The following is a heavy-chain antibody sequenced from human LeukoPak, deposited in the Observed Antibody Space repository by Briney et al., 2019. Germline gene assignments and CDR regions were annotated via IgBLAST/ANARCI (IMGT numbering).Heavy chain of an antibody. J-gene: IGHJ4*02. CDR1: GFTFDDYA. CDR2: ISGDGGST. CDR3: AKRGRAVAGTGKDYFDY. D-gene: IGHD6-19*01. Sequence: GGSLRLSCAASGFTFDDYAMHWVRQAPGKGLEWVSLISGDGGSTYYADSVKGRFTISRDNSKNSLYLQMNCLRTEDTALYYCAKRGRAVAGTGKDYFDYWGQGTLVTVSS. V-gene: IGHV3-43*02.